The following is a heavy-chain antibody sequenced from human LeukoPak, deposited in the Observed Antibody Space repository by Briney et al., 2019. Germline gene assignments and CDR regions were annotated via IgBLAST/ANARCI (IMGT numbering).Heavy chain of an antibody. J-gene: IGHJ5*02. CDR3: SRAAQPGFDP. Sequence: GGSLRLSCGASGLTFSTYSMNWVRQAPGKGLEWVSYISSDSGTIYYADSVKGRFTISRDNAKKSLYLQMNSLRAADTAVYYCSRAAQPGFDPWGQGTLVTVSS. V-gene: IGHV3-48*01. CDR2: ISSDSGTI. CDR1: GLTFSTYS. D-gene: IGHD1-14*01.